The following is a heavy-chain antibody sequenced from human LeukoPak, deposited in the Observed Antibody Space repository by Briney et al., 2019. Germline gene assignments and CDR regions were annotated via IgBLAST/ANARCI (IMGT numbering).Heavy chain of an antibody. V-gene: IGHV3-48*03. CDR2: ISSSGSTI. CDR1: GLTFSSYE. CDR3: AREYATVFFDY. J-gene: IGHJ4*02. Sequence: PGGSLRLSCAASGLTFSSYEMNWVRQAPGKGLEWVSYISSSGSTIYYADSVKGRFTISRDNAKNSLYLQMNSLRAEDTAVYYCAREYATVFFDYWGQGTLVTVSS. D-gene: IGHD4-17*01.